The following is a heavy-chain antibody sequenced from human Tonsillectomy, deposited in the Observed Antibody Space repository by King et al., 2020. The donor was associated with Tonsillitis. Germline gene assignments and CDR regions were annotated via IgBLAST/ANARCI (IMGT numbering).Heavy chain of an antibody. V-gene: IGHV4-59*01. CDR3: ARGWFGTNLSTLGYFQH. CDR2: IYYSGST. Sequence: QLQESGPGLVKPSETLSLTCTVSGGSISSYYGSWIRQPPGKGLEGIGYIYYSGSTNYNPSLKSRVTISVDTSKNQFSLKLSSVTAADTAVYYCARGWFGTNLSTLGYFQHWGQGTLVTVSS. J-gene: IGHJ1*01. CDR1: GGSISSYY. D-gene: IGHD3-10*01.